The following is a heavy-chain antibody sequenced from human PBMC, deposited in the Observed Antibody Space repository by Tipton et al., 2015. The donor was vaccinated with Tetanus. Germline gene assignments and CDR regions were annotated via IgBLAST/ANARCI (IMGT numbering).Heavy chain of an antibody. D-gene: IGHD3-3*01. CDR2: IYESGDT. CDR3: ARHQSGYFTPFDY. J-gene: IGHJ4*02. V-gene: IGHV4-39*01. CDR1: GDSISGGSYS. Sequence: TLSLTCTVSGDSISGGSYSWAWIRQPPGKGLEWIGSIYESGDTYYIPSLKSRVTISVDTSKNQFSLNLNSSTATDTAVYFCARHQSGYFTPFDYWGQGTLVTVSS.